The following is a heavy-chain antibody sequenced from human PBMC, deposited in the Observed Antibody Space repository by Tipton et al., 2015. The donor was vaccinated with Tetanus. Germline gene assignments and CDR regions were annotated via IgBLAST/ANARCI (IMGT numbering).Heavy chain of an antibody. J-gene: IGHJ6*02. CDR2: IYYSGST. CDR3: ARDRDYDYYGMDV. Sequence: TLSLTCTVSGGSISSSSYYWSWIRQHPGKGLEWIGYIYYSGSTYYNPSLKSRVTISVDTSKNQFSLKLSSVTAADTAVYYCARDRDYDYYGMDVWGQGTTVTVSS. CDR1: GGSISSSSYY. V-gene: IGHV4-31*03.